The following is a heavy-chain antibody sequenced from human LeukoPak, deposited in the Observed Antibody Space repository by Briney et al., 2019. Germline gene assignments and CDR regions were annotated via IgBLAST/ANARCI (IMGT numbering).Heavy chain of an antibody. Sequence: GGSLRLSCTSSGFTFGDYAMSWFRQAPGKGLEWVAFIRSKAYGGTTEYAASVKGRFTTSRDDSKSIAYLQMNGLKTEDTAVYYCTKYSGRIDYWGQGTLVTVSS. J-gene: IGHJ4*02. CDR2: IRSKAYGGTT. CDR1: GFTFGDYA. D-gene: IGHD5-18*01. CDR3: TKYSGRIDY. V-gene: IGHV3-49*03.